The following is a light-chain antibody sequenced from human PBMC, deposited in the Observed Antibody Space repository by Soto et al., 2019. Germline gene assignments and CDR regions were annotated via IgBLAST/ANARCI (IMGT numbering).Light chain of an antibody. CDR1: SSDIGGYNA. V-gene: IGLV2-14*01. J-gene: IGLJ1*01. CDR2: EVT. Sequence: QSALTQPASVSGSPGQTITISCTGTSSDIGGYNAVSWYQHHPGKAPKLIIYEVTHRPSGVSDRFSASKSGNTASLTISGLQAEDEPDYYCNSFRVSHLYVFGSGTKATVL. CDR3: NSFRVSHLYV.